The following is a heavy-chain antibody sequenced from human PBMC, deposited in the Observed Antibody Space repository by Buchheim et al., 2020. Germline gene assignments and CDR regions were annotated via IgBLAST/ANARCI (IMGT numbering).Heavy chain of an antibody. D-gene: IGHD6-13*01. V-gene: IGHV3-23*01. CDR1: EFTFSNFA. CDR3: AKSPSSSWSPYLDY. J-gene: IGHJ4*02. CDR2: IGGYGGGGT. Sequence: EVQLLASGGGLVQPGGSLRLSCAASEFTFSNFAMNWVRQAPGKGLEWVSFIGGYGGGGTSYADSVKGRFTISRDNSKSTVFLQMNSLRVEDTAIYFCAKSPSSSWSPYLDYWGQGTL.